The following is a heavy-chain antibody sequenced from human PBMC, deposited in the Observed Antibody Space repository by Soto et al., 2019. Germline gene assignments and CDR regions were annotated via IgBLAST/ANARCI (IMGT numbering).Heavy chain of an antibody. J-gene: IGHJ6*04. V-gene: IGHV3-74*01. CDR3: DRGWFGPDV. CDR2: IDNAGTDS. CDR1: GFTLSGRS. Sequence: EVQLVESGGGLVQPGGSLRLSCAASGFTLSGRSMHWVRQAPGKGLVWVSGIDNAGTDSTYADSVKGRFTSSRDNAKNMLYLQMSSLRVEDTAVYYCDRGWFGPDVWGKGTTVTVSS. D-gene: IGHD3-10*01.